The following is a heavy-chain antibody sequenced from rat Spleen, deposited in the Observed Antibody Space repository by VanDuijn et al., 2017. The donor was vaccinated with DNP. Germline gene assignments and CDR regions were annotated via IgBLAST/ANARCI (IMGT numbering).Heavy chain of an antibody. CDR1: GFTFSDYN. CDR3: ATLEVY. CDR2: ITYDGSKT. V-gene: IGHV5S10*01. J-gene: IGHJ2*01. Sequence: EVQLVESGGGLVQSGRSLKVSCAASGFTFSDYNMAWVRQAPKKSLEWVATITYDGSKTYYRDSVKGRFTISRDNAKSTLYLQMDSLRSEDTATYYCATLEVYWGQGVMVTVSS.